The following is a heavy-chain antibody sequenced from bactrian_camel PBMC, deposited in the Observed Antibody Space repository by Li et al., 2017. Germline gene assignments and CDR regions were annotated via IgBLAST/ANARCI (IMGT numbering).Heavy chain of an antibody. CDR2: IDGYGGTT. CDR1: GTLYRAHC. V-gene: IGHV3S40*01. J-gene: IGHJ4*01. Sequence: VQLVESGGGSVQAGGSLRLSCVASGTLYRAHCMGWFRQDLGKGLEWVAIIDGYGGTTYYADSVQGRFTISRDNAENTVYLQVNSLKPDDTAVYYCVGEAYKTNEFGDWGQGTQVTVS. CDR3: VGEAYKTNEFGD. D-gene: IGHD1*01.